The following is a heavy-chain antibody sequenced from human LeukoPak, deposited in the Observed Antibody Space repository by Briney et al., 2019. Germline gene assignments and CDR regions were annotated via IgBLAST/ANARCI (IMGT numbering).Heavy chain of an antibody. CDR3: TRVTYYYNNSGYFHFDS. CDR2: IRRKAHGGTT. V-gene: IGHV3-49*04. Sequence: GGSLRLSCTTSGFTFGDYAMSWVRQAPGKGLEWVSFIRRKAHGGTTEYAASVKGRFSSSRDDSKSIAYLQMNSLKTEDTAVYFCTRVTYYYNNSGYFHFDSWGQGSLVTVSS. CDR1: GFTFGDYA. J-gene: IGHJ4*02. D-gene: IGHD3-22*01.